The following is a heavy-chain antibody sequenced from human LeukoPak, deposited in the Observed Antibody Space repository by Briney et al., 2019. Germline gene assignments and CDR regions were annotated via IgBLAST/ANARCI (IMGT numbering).Heavy chain of an antibody. CDR1: GGSISSYY. CDR2: IYTSGST. V-gene: IGHV4-4*07. J-gene: IGHJ6*03. D-gene: IGHD3-10*01. Sequence: SETLSLTCTVSGGSISSYYWSWIRQPAGKGLEWIGRIYTSGSTNYNPSLKSRVTMSVDTSKNQFSLKLSSVTAADTAVYYCARDLGVYGSGSSSSFYYYYMDVWGKGTTVTISS. CDR3: ARDLGVYGSGSSSSFYYYYMDV.